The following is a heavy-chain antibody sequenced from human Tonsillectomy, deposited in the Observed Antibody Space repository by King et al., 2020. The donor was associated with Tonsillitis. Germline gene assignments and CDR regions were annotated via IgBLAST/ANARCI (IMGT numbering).Heavy chain of an antibody. Sequence: VQLQESGPGLVKPSQTLSLTCTVSGGSISSGGYYWSWIRQHPGKGLEWIGYIYYSGSTYYNPSLNRRVTISVDTSKNHFSLMLSSVTAADTAVYYCARDDDGARPGLWGQGTLVTVSS. CDR1: GGSISSGGYY. J-gene: IGHJ4*02. CDR3: ARDDDGARPGL. D-gene: IGHD6-6*01. V-gene: IGHV4-31*03. CDR2: IYYSGST.